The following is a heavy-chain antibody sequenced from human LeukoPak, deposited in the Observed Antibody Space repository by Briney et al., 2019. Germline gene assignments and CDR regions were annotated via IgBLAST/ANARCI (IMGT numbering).Heavy chain of an antibody. V-gene: IGHV4-59*08. Sequence: SETLSLTCTVSGGSISSYYWSWIRQPPGKGLEWIGYIYYSGSTNYNPSLKSRVTISVDTSKNQFSLKLSSVTAADTAVYYCARPYCSSTSCYAGAGFDIWGQGTMVTVSS. CDR3: ARPYCSSTSCYAGAGFDI. CDR1: GGSISSYY. J-gene: IGHJ3*02. D-gene: IGHD2-2*01. CDR2: IYYSGST.